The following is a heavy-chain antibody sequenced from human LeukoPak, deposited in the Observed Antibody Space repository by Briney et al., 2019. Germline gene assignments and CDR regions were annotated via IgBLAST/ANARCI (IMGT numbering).Heavy chain of an antibody. J-gene: IGHJ6*02. CDR1: GFTVSSNY. D-gene: IGHD1-26*01. Sequence: GGSLRLSCAASGFTVSSNYMIWVRQAPGKALEGVSHFYRGGSTYYADSVKGRFTISRDNSKNTLYLQMNSLRAEETAMYYCASPLKLYYYYGMDVWGQGTTVTVSS. CDR2: FYRGGST. V-gene: IGHV3-53*01. CDR3: ASPLKLYYYYGMDV.